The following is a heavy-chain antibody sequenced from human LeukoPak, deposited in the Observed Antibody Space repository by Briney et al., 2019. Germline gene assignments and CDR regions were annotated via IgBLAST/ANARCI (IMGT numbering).Heavy chain of an antibody. V-gene: IGHV3-30*03. Sequence: GGSLRLSCAASGFTFSSYGMHWVRQAPGKGLEWVAVISYDGSNKYYADSVKGRFTISRDNSKDTLFLQMHSLRPGDTAVYYCVREDTPATANYWGQGTLVTISS. D-gene: IGHD2-21*02. CDR3: VREDTPATANY. CDR1: GFTFSSYG. CDR2: ISYDGSNK. J-gene: IGHJ4*02.